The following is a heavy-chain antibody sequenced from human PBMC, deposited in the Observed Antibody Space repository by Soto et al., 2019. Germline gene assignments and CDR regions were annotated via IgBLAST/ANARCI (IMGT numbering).Heavy chain of an antibody. Sequence: SGTLSLPWTVFGGAIIGFCWGWVRQPPRKGVEWIGYIYYSGSTNYNPSLKSRVTMSVDTSKNQFSLKLNSVTAADTAVYYCARGRRYCSSTNCYGLYYFDYWGPGTLVTVSS. J-gene: IGHJ4*02. CDR3: ARGRRYCSSTNCYGLYYFDY. D-gene: IGHD2-2*01. CDR1: GGAIIGFC. V-gene: IGHV4-59*01. CDR2: IYYSGST.